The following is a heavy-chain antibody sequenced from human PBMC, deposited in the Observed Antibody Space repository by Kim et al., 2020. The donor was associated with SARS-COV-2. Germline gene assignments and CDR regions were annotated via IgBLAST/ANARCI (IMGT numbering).Heavy chain of an antibody. Sequence: KYYVDSGKGRFTMSRDNAKNSLYLQMSSLGTEDTAIYYGAARDTAHVPGGIWGQGTLVSVSS. D-gene: IGHD3-10*02. CDR3: AARDTAHVPGGI. V-gene: IGHV3-7*01. CDR2: K. J-gene: IGHJ4*02.